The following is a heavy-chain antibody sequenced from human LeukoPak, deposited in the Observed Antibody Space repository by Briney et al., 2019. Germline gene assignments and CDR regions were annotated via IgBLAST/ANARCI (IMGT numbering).Heavy chain of an antibody. Sequence: PGGSLRLSCAASGFTFSSYAMSWARQAPGKGLEWVANIKQDGSEKYYVDSVKGRFTISRDNAKNSLYLQMNSLRAEDTAVYYCAKDAPSGSSSWGCFEYWGQGTLVTVSS. V-gene: IGHV3-7*01. CDR1: GFTFSSYA. CDR3: AKDAPSGSSSWGCFEY. CDR2: IKQDGSEK. D-gene: IGHD6-13*01. J-gene: IGHJ4*02.